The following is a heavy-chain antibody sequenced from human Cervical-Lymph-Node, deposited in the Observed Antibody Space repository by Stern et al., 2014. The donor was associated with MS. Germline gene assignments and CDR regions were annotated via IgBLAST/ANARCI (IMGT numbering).Heavy chain of an antibody. J-gene: IGHJ4*02. CDR2: MGPSSEAA. D-gene: IGHD5-18*01. Sequence: VQLVESGAEFKKPGASVKVSCKTSGYTFNNYAINWVRQAPGQGLEWMGWMGPSSEAADYAPNFQGRITMTRDASISTAYMELSGLRSDDTAVYFCARAGYTYGYSRIRRQSLDYWGQGTLVTVSS. CDR1: GYTFNNYA. CDR3: ARAGYTYGYSRIRRQSLDY. V-gene: IGHV1-8*01.